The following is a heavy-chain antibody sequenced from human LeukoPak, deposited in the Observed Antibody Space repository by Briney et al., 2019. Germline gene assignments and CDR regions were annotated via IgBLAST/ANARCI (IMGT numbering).Heavy chain of an antibody. D-gene: IGHD6-19*01. CDR2: ISAYNGNT. CDR3: ARVTPEYSSGWYGNWFDP. CDR1: GYTFTSYG. J-gene: IGHJ5*02. Sequence: ASVKVSCKASGYTFTSYGISWVRQAPGQGLEWMEWISAYNGNTNYAQKLQGRVTMTTDTSTSTAYMELRSLRSDDTAVYYCARVTPEYSSGWYGNWFDPWGQGTLVTVSS. V-gene: IGHV1-18*01.